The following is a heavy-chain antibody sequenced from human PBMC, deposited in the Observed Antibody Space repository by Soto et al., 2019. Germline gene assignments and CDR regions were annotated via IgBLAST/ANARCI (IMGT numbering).Heavy chain of an antibody. Sequence: ASVKVSCTAYGYTFTSYDINWVRQATGQGLEWMGWMNPNSGNTGYAQKFQGRVTMTRNTSISTAYMELSSLRSEDTAVYYCARQCGSCTSDDAFDIWGQGTMVTVSS. CDR1: GYTFTSYD. V-gene: IGHV1-8*01. CDR2: MNPNSGNT. D-gene: IGHD2-2*01. CDR3: ARQCGSCTSDDAFDI. J-gene: IGHJ3*02.